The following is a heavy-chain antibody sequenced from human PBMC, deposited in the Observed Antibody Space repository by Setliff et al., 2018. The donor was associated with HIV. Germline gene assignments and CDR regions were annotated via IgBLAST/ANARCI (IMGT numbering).Heavy chain of an antibody. Sequence: PGGSLRLSCAASGFTFSSYAMSWVRQAPGKGLEWVSSISSSSRSKYYADSVKGRFTISRDNAKNSLYLQMNSLRAEDTAVYYCAKESQWLAGSTYYFDYWGQGTLVTVSS. J-gene: IGHJ4*02. CDR3: AKESQWLAGSTYYFDY. CDR1: GFTFSSYA. V-gene: IGHV3-21*04. CDR2: ISSSSRSK. D-gene: IGHD6-19*01.